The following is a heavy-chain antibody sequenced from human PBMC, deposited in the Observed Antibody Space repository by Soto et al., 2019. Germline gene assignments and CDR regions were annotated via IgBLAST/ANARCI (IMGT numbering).Heavy chain of an antibody. Sequence: KKLQWIGQINHSRSSNYNPSLKSRVTISVHTSSSQFSLELSSVTAADTAVYYCVFFFQAEDGIRGWCQVSAFLLNRSSDL. CDR3: VFFFQAEDGIRGWCQVSAFLLNRSSDL. V-gene: IGHV4-34*01. J-gene: IGHJ2*01. CDR2: INHSRSS. D-gene: IGHD2-15*01.